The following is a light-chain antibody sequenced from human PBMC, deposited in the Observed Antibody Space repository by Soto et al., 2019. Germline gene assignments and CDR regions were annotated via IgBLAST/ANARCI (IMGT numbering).Light chain of an antibody. CDR2: DAS. CDR3: QQRGNWPVT. CDR1: QRVGSS. V-gene: IGKV3-11*01. J-gene: IGKJ1*01. Sequence: EIVLTQSPATLSWSPGERPTLPSRASQRVGSSFAGYQQKPGQAPRPLIYDASNRATGIPARFSGSGSGTDFTLTISSLEPDDFAVYYCQQRGNWPVTFGQGTRVDIK.